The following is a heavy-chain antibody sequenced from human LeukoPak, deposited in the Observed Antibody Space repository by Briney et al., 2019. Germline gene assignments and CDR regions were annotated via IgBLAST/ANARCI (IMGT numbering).Heavy chain of an antibody. CDR3: AVSGYDLREGYYFDY. J-gene: IGHJ4*02. D-gene: IGHD5-12*01. Sequence: ASVKVSCKASGYTFTSYGIRWVRQAPGQGLEWMGWISAYNGNTNYAQKLQGRVTVTTDTSTSTAYMELRSLRSDDTAVYYCAVSGYDLREGYYFDYWGQGTLVTVSS. CDR2: ISAYNGNT. CDR1: GYTFTSYG. V-gene: IGHV1-18*01.